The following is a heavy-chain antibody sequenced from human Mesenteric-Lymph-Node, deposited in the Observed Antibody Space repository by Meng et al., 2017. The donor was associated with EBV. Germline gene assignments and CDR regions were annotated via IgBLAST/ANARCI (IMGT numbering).Heavy chain of an antibody. CDR1: GGSISSSNW. Sequence: VHLQRWGPGRVRPPGTLPLTCAVSGGSISSSNWWSWVRQPPGKGLEWIGEIYHSGSTNYNPSLKSRVTISVDKSKNQFSLNLSSVTAADTAVYYCARVGQWLPIDYWGQGTLVTVSS. CDR2: IYHSGST. CDR3: ARVGQWLPIDY. D-gene: IGHD6-19*01. V-gene: IGHV4-4*03. J-gene: IGHJ4*02.